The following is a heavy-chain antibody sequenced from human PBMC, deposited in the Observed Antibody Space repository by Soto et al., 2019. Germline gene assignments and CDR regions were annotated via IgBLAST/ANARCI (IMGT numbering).Heavy chain of an antibody. CDR3: ARSHFTIGMGTFAI. V-gene: IGHV5-51*01. CDR2: IYPGDSDT. Sequence: PGESLKISCKGSGYSFTSYWIGWVCQMPGKGLEWMGIIYPGDSDTRYSPSFQGQVTISADKSISTAYLQLSSLKASDTAMYYCARSHFTIGMGTFAIWGEGTMVTVSS. D-gene: IGHD3-3*02. J-gene: IGHJ3*02. CDR1: GYSFTSYW.